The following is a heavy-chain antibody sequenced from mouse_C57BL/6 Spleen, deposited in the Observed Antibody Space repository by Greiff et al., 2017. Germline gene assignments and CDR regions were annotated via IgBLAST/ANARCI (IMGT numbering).Heavy chain of an antibody. D-gene: IGHD4-1*01. CDR3: ALTGVNYYFDN. CDR2: IDPEDGET. CDR1: GFNIKDYY. Sequence: VQLQQSGAELVKPGASVKLSCTASGFNIKDYYLHWVKQRTEQGLEWIGRIDPEDGETKYAPKFQGKATITSATYSNTAYLQLSILTSEDTAVYYCALTGVNYYFDNWGQGTTLTVSS. V-gene: IGHV14-2*01. J-gene: IGHJ2*01.